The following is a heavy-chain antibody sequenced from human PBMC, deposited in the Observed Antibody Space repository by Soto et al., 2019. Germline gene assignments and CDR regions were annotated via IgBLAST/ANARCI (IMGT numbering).Heavy chain of an antibody. D-gene: IGHD6-13*01. CDR3: ARTPGIAAARNPYYFDY. J-gene: IGHJ4*02. CDR1: GGTFSSYA. Sequence: GASVKVSCKASGGTFSSYAISWVRQAPGQGLEWMGGIIPIFGTADYAQKFQGRVTITADESTSTAYTELSSLRSEDTAVYYCARTPGIAAARNPYYFDYWGQGTLVTVSS. V-gene: IGHV1-69*13. CDR2: IIPIFGTA.